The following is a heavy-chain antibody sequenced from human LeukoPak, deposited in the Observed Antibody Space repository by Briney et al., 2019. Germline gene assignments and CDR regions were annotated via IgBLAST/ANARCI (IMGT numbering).Heavy chain of an antibody. CDR1: GYRFTSHW. D-gene: IGHD2-2*01. CDR2: IYPGDSDT. Sequence: GESLKISCQASGYRFTSHWIGWVRQMPGKGLEWMGIIYPGDSDTRYSPSFQGQATISADKSSSTAYLQWSSLKASDTAMYYCARHGCSSISCSTDYWGQGTLVTVSS. CDR3: ARHGCSSISCSTDY. V-gene: IGHV5-51*01. J-gene: IGHJ4*02.